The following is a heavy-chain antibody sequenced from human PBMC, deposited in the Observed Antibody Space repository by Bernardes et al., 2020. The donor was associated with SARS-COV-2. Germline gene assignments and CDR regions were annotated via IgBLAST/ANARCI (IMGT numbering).Heavy chain of an antibody. CDR2: ISSSGSTI. CDR3: ARDRSPREFDF. D-gene: IGHD1-26*01. CDR1: GFTFSDYY. J-gene: IGHJ4*02. Sequence: GGSLRLSCAASGFTFSDYYMSWIRQAPGKGLEWVSYISSSGSTIYYADSVKGRFTISRDNSKNTLHLQMNSLRPEDTAVYYCARDRSPREFDFWGQGTLVTISS. V-gene: IGHV3-11*04.